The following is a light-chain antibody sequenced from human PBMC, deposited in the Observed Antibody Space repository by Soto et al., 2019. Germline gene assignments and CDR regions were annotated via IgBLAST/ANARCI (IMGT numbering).Light chain of an antibody. CDR1: QSVSSY. V-gene: IGKV3-20*01. Sequence: EIVLTQSPATLSLSPGERATLSCRASQSVSSYLAWYQQKPGQAPRLLMYDVSTRDTDRFSGSGAGTDFTLTISRLEPGDFAVYYCQVYGSSPKTFGQGTKVEFK. CDR2: DVS. J-gene: IGKJ1*01. CDR3: QVYGSSPKT.